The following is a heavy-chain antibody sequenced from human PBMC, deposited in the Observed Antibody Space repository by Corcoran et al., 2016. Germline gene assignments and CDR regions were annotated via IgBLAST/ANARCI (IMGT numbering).Heavy chain of an antibody. CDR3: ARVAYCFGY. V-gene: IGHV3-7*01. Sequence: EVQLVESGGGVVQPGRSLRLSCAASGFTFSNYGMSWVRQAPGKGLEWVGNIKEDGSEKYYVDSVKGRFTISRDNAKNALYLQVNSLRAEDTAVYYCARVAYCFGYWGQGTLVTVSS. CDR2: IKEDGSEK. J-gene: IGHJ4*02. CDR1: GFTFSNYG. D-gene: IGHD1-26*01.